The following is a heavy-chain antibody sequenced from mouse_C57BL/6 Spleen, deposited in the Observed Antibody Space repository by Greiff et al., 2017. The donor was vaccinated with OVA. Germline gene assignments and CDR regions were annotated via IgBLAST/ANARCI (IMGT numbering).Heavy chain of an antibody. Sequence: VQLQQSGPELVKPGASVKISCKASGYTFTDYYMNWVKQSHGKSLEWIGDINPNNGGTSYNQKFKGKATLTVDKSSSTAYMELRSLTSEDSAVYYCARGYYDYDEDYAMDYWGQGTSVTVSS. D-gene: IGHD2-4*01. V-gene: IGHV1-26*01. CDR2: INPNNGGT. CDR1: GYTFTDYY. CDR3: ARGYYDYDEDYAMDY. J-gene: IGHJ4*01.